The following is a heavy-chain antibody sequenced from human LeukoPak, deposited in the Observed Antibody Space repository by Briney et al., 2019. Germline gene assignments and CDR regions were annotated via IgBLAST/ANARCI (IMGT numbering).Heavy chain of an antibody. CDR2: IRNDGSNK. J-gene: IGHJ4*02. Sequence: PGGSRRLSCAASGFTFSTYGLHWVRQAPGKGLEWVAFIRNDGSNKYYADSVKGRFTISRDNSRNTLSLQMNSLRVEDTAVYYCAKIEVSATLDYWGQGTLVTVSS. V-gene: IGHV3-30*02. D-gene: IGHD5/OR15-5a*01. CDR3: AKIEVSATLDY. CDR1: GFTFSTYG.